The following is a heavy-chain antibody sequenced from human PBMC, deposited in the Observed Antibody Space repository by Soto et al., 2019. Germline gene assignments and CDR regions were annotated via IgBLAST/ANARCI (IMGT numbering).Heavy chain of an antibody. D-gene: IGHD1-1*01. CDR1: GDRVSINSAG. V-gene: IGHV6-1*01. Sequence: PSQTLSLTCDISGDRVSINSAGWNWIRQTPSRGLEWLGRTYYKSKWYYTYAASVKSRITVSPDTSKNQFSLQLTSVTPEDTAVYYCARGSWDDVSGHYYMDVWDKGTTVTVSS. CDR2: TYYKSKWYY. J-gene: IGHJ6*03. CDR3: ARGSWDDVSGHYYMDV.